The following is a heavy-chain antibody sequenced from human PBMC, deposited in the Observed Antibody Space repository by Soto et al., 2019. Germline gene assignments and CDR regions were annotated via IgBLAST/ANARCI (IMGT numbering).Heavy chain of an antibody. CDR2: ISSSGGST. D-gene: IGHD3-10*01. Sequence: EVQLLESGGGLVQPGGSLRLSCAASGFTFSSYTMSWVRQGPGKGLEWVSGISSSGGSTVYADSVKGRFTISRDNFKNTLYLQMNILRAEDTAVYYCAKGGGDYWGKGTPVTVSS. CDR3: AKGGGDY. J-gene: IGHJ4*02. CDR1: GFTFSSYT. V-gene: IGHV3-23*01.